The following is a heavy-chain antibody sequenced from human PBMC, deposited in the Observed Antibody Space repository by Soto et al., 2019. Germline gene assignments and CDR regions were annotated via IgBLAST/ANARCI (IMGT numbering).Heavy chain of an antibody. CDR3: ACTNVDTAMVYFDY. CDR1: GGTFSSYA. J-gene: IGHJ4*02. Sequence: SVKVSCKASGGTFSSYAISWVRQAPGQGLEWMGGIIPIFGTANYAQKFQGRVTITADESTSTAYMELSSLRSEDTAVYYCACTNVDTAMVYFDYWGQGTLVTVSS. V-gene: IGHV1-69*13. D-gene: IGHD5-18*01. CDR2: IIPIFGTA.